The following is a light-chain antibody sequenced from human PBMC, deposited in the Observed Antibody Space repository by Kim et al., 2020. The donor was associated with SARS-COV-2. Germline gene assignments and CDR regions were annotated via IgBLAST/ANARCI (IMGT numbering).Light chain of an antibody. J-gene: IGLJ1*01. CDR2: RNN. CDR3: AAWDDSLSGYV. V-gene: IGLV1-47*01. Sequence: VLTQPPSASGTPGQRVTISCSGGSPNIGSNYVYWYQHLPGTAPKLLIYRNNQRPSGVPDRFSGSKSATSASLAISGLRSEDEADYYCAAWDDSLSGYVFGSGTKVTVL. CDR1: SPNIGSNY.